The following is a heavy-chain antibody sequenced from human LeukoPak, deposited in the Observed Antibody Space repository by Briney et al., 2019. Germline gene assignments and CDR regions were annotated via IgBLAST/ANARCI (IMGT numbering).Heavy chain of an antibody. Sequence: SVKVSCKASGGTFSSYAISWVRQAPGQGLEWMGGIIPIFGTANYAQKFQGRVTITADESTSTAYMELSSLRSEDTAVYYCARERGDIVAVPAAMDVWGQGTTVTVSS. CDR1: GGTFSSYA. CDR3: ARERGDIVAVPAAMDV. J-gene: IGHJ6*02. V-gene: IGHV1-69*13. CDR2: IIPIFGTA. D-gene: IGHD2-2*01.